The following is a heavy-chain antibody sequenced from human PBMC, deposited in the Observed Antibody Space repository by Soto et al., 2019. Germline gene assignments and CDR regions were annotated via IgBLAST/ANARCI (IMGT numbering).Heavy chain of an antibody. CDR2: IKHSGVSNYNPST. CDR1: GGSFSGYY. Sequence: QVQLQQWGAGLLKPSETLSLTCAVYGGSFSGYYWTWIRQPPGKGLEWIGEIKHSGVSNYNPSTNYSPSLNSRVSISMDTSKNQFSLKVGSVTAAYTAVYFCARASGYSSGWGNYYYYMDVWGKGTTVTVSS. CDR3: ARASGYSSGWGNYYYYMDV. D-gene: IGHD6-19*01. V-gene: IGHV4-34*01. J-gene: IGHJ6*03.